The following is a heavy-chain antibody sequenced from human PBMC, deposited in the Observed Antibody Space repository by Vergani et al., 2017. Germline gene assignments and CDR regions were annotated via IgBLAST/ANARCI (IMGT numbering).Heavy chain of an antibody. V-gene: IGHV4-38-2*01. J-gene: IGHJ6*03. CDR2: IYHSGST. D-gene: IGHD4-11*01. CDR3: ARGGDYSNYMDYYYMDV. Sequence: QVQLQESGPGLVKPSETLSLTCAVSGYSISSGYYWGWIRQPPGKGLEWIGSIYHSGSTYYNPSLKSRVTISVDTSKNQFSLKLSSVTAADTAVYYCARGGDYSNYMDYYYMDVWGKGP. CDR1: GYSISSGYY.